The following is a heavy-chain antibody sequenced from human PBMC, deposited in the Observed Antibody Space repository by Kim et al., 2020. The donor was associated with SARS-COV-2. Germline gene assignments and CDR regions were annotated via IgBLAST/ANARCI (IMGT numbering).Heavy chain of an antibody. CDR1: GFTFSSYG. CDR3: ARGRQLVEFDY. V-gene: IGHV3-33*01. D-gene: IGHD6-13*01. Sequence: GRSLRLSCAASGFTFSSYGMHWVRQAPGKGLEWVAVIWYDGSNKYYADSVKGRFTISRDNSKNTLYLQMNSLRAEDTAVYYCARGRQLVEFDYWGQGTLVTVSS. CDR2: IWYDGSNK. J-gene: IGHJ4*02.